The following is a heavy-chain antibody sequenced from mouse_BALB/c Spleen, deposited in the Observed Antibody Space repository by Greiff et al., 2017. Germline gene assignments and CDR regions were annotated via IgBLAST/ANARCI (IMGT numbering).Heavy chain of an antibody. CDR3: ARPRMVTTYGY. J-gene: IGHJ2*01. D-gene: IGHD2-3*01. CDR1: GYTFTSYW. Sequence: QVQLQQSGAELAKPGASVKMSCKASGYTFTSYWMHWVKQRPGQGLEWIGYINPSTGYTEYNQKFKDKATLTADKSSSTAYMQLSSLTSEDSAVYYCARPRMVTTYGYWGQGTTLTVSS. CDR2: INPSTGYT. V-gene: IGHV1-7*01.